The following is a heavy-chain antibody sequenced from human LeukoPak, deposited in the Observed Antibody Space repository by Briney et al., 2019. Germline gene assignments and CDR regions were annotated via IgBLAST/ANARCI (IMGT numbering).Heavy chain of an antibody. CDR3: AGGYSGYDPSYYYGMDV. D-gene: IGHD5-12*01. CDR1: GFTFSSYV. V-gene: IGHV3-30-3*01. Sequence: GGSLRLSCSASGFTFSSYVMHWVRQAPGKGLEWVALISYDGSNKYYADSVKGRFTISRDKSKNTLSLQMNSLRAEDTAVYYCAGGYSGYDPSYYYGMDVWGQEPTVTVSS. J-gene: IGHJ6*02. CDR2: ISYDGSNK.